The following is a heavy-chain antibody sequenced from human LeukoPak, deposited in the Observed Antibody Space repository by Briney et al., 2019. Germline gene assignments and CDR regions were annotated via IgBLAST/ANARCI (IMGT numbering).Heavy chain of an antibody. J-gene: IGHJ4*02. Sequence: PGGSLRLSCVASGFSITNYWMNWVRQAPGKGLEWVANVKQDGSEKFYVDSVKGRFTISRDNARNSLYLQMNSLRAEDTAVYYCARAVTSGYYNLYFDLWGQGTLVTVSS. D-gene: IGHD3-3*01. CDR1: GFSITNYW. CDR2: VKQDGSEK. V-gene: IGHV3-7*04. CDR3: ARAVTSGYYNLYFDL.